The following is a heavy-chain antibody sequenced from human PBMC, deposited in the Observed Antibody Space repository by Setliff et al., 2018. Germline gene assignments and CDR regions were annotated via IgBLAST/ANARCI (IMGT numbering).Heavy chain of an antibody. J-gene: IGHJ4*02. V-gene: IGHV4-39*01. D-gene: IGHD3-22*01. Sequence: PSETLSLTCTVSAGPISSSSYYWGWIRQPPGKGLEWIATIHYSGSTYYNPSLKSRVTTSVDTSKNQFSLKLSSVTAAGTAVYYCARQGRKSDSRGYYYWTDFDYWGQGALVTVSS. CDR2: IHYSGST. CDR3: ARQGRKSDSRGYYYWTDFDY. CDR1: AGPISSSSYY.